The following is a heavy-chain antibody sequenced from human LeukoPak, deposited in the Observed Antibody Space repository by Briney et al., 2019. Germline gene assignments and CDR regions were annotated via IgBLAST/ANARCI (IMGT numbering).Heavy chain of an antibody. V-gene: IGHV3-30-3*01. CDR1: GFTFSSYG. Sequence: PGRSLRLSCMASGFTFSSYGMHWVRQAPGKGLEWVALISYAGSNHYYADSVKGRFTISRDNSKNTLYLQMNSLRAEDTAVYFCARVRKCYYDKSPFDYWGQGTLVTVSS. J-gene: IGHJ4*02. CDR3: ARVRKCYYDKSPFDY. CDR2: ISYAGSNH. D-gene: IGHD3-22*01.